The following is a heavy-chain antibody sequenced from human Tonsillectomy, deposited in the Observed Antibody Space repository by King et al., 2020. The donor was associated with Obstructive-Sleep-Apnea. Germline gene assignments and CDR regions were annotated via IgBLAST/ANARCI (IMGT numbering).Heavy chain of an antibody. Sequence: VQLVESGGGLVKPGGSLRLSCVASGFNFSTYSMNWVRQAPGKGLEWVSSISSSSSYIYYADSLKGRITISRDNAKNSLYLQMNSLRAEDTAVYYCARGDSDIWTGYYNVEPYYYYYGMDVWGQGTTVTVSS. J-gene: IGHJ6*02. D-gene: IGHD3-9*01. CDR1: GFNFSTYS. CDR2: ISSSSSYI. V-gene: IGHV3-21*01. CDR3: ARGDSDIWTGYYNVEPYYYYYGMDV.